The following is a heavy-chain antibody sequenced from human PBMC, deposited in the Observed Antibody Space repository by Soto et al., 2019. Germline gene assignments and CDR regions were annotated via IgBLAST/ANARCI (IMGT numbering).Heavy chain of an antibody. D-gene: IGHD5-12*01. Sequence: PSETLSLTCTVSGVSITSYFWSWIRQTPGKGLDWIGSISFCGATYSYTSLTGRAALSVDTSENHFSLSLNSVTSAATAVDFCGRGRRGGYKRYFEFWGRG. CDR3: GRGRRGGYKRYFEF. CDR2: ISFCGAT. V-gene: IGHV4-59*01. J-gene: IGHJ4*02. CDR1: GVSITSYF.